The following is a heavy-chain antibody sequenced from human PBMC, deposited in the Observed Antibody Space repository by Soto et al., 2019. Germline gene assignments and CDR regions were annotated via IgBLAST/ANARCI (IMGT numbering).Heavy chain of an antibody. Sequence: QVQLQQWGAGLLKPSETLSLTCAVYGGSFSGYYWSWIRQPPGKGLEWIGEINHSGSTNYNPSLKSRVTISVDTSKNQFSLKLSSVTAADTAVYYCASAEYSSSSPKGLDYWGQGTLVTVSS. J-gene: IGHJ4*02. CDR3: ASAEYSSSSPKGLDY. D-gene: IGHD6-6*01. CDR2: INHSGST. V-gene: IGHV4-34*01. CDR1: GGSFSGYY.